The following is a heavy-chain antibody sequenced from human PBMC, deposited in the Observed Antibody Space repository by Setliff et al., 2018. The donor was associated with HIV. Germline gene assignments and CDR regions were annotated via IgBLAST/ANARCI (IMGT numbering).Heavy chain of an antibody. CDR3: AKVDTTPIYPNYMDV. J-gene: IGHJ6*03. CDR1: GFTFSSYT. Sequence: GGSLRLSCAASGFTFSSYTMNWVRQAPGMGLEWVSAISGSADSTYYAGAVKGRFTISRDNSKNTLYLQMNSLTAEDTAVYYCAKVDTTPIYPNYMDVWGKGTTVTVSS. V-gene: IGHV3-23*01. D-gene: IGHD2-21*02. CDR2: ISGSADST.